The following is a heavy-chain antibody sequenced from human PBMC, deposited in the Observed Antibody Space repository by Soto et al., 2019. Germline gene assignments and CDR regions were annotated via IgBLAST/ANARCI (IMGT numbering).Heavy chain of an antibody. D-gene: IGHD2-2*01. Sequence: GESLKISSKGSGYSFTSYWIGWVRQMPGKGLEWMGIIYPGDSDTRYSPSFQGQVTISADKSISTAYLQWSSLKASDTAMYYCARSKDIVVVPAAMPTYYMDVWGKGTTVTVSS. J-gene: IGHJ6*03. CDR3: ARSKDIVVVPAAMPTYYMDV. CDR1: GYSFTSYW. CDR2: IYPGDSDT. V-gene: IGHV5-51*01.